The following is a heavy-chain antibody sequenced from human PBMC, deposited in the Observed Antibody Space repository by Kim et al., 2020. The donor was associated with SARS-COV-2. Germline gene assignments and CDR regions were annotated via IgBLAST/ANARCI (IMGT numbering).Heavy chain of an antibody. CDR2: SYI. V-gene: IGHV3-21*01. Sequence: SYIDYEDAVKGRFTISRDKAKNSLYLQMNSRRAEDTAVYYCARGAGNGGYWGQGTLVTVSS. D-gene: IGHD6-13*01. J-gene: IGHJ4*02. CDR3: ARGAGNGGY.